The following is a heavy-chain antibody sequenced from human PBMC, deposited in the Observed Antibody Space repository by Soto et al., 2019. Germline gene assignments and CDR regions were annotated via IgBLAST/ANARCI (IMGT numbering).Heavy chain of an antibody. CDR1: GFTFSSYG. CDR3: ARDDVLCDGGRCYGVPLDV. J-gene: IGHJ6*04. Sequence: WGSLRLSCAASGFTFSSYGMHWVRQAPGKGLEWVAVIWYDGSNKYYAASVKGRFTISRDNSKNTLYLQMNSLRAEDTAVYYCARDDVLCDGGRCYGVPLDVWGKGTTVTVSS. D-gene: IGHD2-15*01. V-gene: IGHV3-33*01. CDR2: IWYDGSNK.